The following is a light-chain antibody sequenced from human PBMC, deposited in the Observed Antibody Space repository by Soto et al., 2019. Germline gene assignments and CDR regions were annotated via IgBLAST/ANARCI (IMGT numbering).Light chain of an antibody. CDR3: AAWDDSLNGYV. CDR1: SSNIGSNT. V-gene: IGLV1-44*01. Sequence: QSVLTQPPSTSGTPGQRVTISCSGSSSNIGSNTVHWYNQLPGAAPKLLSYNNDQRPSGVHDGFSGSKSGTSASLAISGLQSDDEADYYCAAWDDSLNGYVFATGTKLTV. CDR2: NND. J-gene: IGLJ1*01.